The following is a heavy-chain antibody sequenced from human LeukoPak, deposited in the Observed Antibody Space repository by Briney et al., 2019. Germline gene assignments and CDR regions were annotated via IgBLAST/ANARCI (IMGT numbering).Heavy chain of an antibody. J-gene: IGHJ6*02. V-gene: IGHV3-30*02. CDR2: IWFDGSNK. CDR3: AKDRDSGSSYYYYYGMDV. D-gene: IGHD6-13*01. Sequence: GGSLRLSCAASGFTFTPHAMHWVRQAPGMGLEWVAFIWFDGSNKYYADSVKGRFTISRDNSKNTLYLQMSSLRAEDTAVYYCAKDRDSGSSYYYYYGMDVWGQGTTVTVSS. CDR1: GFTFTPHA.